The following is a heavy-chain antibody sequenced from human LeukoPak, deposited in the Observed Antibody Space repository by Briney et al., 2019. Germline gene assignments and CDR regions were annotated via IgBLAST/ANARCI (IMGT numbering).Heavy chain of an antibody. CDR1: GFTFSSYS. Sequence: PGGSLRLSCAASGFTFSSYSMNWVRQAPGKGLEWVSYISSSSSTIYYVDSVKGRFTISRDNAKNSLYLQMNSLRAEDTAVYYCARDREYSSSWYDYWGQGTLVTVSS. CDR3: ARDREYSSSWYDY. CDR2: ISSSSSTI. J-gene: IGHJ4*02. D-gene: IGHD6-13*01. V-gene: IGHV3-48*01.